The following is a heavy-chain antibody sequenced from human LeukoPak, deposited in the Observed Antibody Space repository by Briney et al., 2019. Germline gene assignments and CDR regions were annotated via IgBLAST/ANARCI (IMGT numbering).Heavy chain of an antibody. J-gene: IGHJ4*02. CDR2: IYYSGST. Sequence: PSETLPLTCTVSGGSISSHYWSWIRQPPGKGLEWIGYIYYSGSTNYNPSLKSRVTISVDTPKNQFSLKLSSVTAADTAVYYCARVVLDYDFWSGYYYFDYWGQGTLVTVSS. V-gene: IGHV4-59*11. CDR1: GGSISSHY. D-gene: IGHD3-3*01. CDR3: ARVVLDYDFWSGYYYFDY.